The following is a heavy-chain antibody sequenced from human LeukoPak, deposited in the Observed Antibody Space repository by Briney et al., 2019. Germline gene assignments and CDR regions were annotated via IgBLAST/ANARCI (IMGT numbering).Heavy chain of an antibody. CDR3: ARDFRVRRLWSGYTCFDY. CDR2: IYYSGST. J-gene: IGHJ4*02. V-gene: IGHV4-61*08. Sequence: TSETLSLTCTVSGGSISSGGYYWSWIRQHPGKGLEWIGYIYYSGSTNYNPSLKSRVTMSVDTSKNQFSLKLSSVTAADTAVYYCARDFRVRRLWSGYTCFDYWGQGTLVTVSS. D-gene: IGHD3-3*01. CDR1: GGSISSGGYY.